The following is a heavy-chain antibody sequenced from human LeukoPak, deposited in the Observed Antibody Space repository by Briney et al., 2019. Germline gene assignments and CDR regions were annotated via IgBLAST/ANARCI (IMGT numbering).Heavy chain of an antibody. CDR2: ISSSSSYI. CDR1: GFTFSSYS. CDR3: VRDGSPPYYDILTGYYPYYYYYGMDV. V-gene: IGHV3-21*01. Sequence: GGSLRLSCAASGFTFSSYSMNWVRQAPGKGLEWVSSISSSSSYIYYADSVKGRFTISRDNAKNSLYLQMNSLRAEDTAVYYCVRDGSPPYYDILTGYYPYYYYYGMDVWGQGTTVTVSS. J-gene: IGHJ6*02. D-gene: IGHD3-9*01.